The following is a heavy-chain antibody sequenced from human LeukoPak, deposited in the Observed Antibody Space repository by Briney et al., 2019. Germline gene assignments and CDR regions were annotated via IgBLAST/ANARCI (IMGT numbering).Heavy chain of an antibody. CDR3: ARHRMDTAMAYYYNYYMDV. V-gene: IGHV4-61*02. CDR2: IYTSGST. J-gene: IGHJ6*03. D-gene: IGHD5-18*01. Sequence: SQTLSLTCTVSGGSISSGSYYWSWIRQPAGKGLEWIGRIYTSGSTNYNPSLKSRVTISVDTSKNQFSLKLSSVTAADTAVYYCARHRMDTAMAYYYNYYMDVWGKGTTVTVSS. CDR1: GGSISSGSYY.